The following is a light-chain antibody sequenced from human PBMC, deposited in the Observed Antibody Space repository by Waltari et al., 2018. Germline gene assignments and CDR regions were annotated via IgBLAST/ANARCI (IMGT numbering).Light chain of an antibody. CDR1: NSDVGNYNL. Sequence: QSALTQPASVSGTPGQSITISCTGTNSDVGNYNLVSWYQHHPGEAPKLMICEVIKRPSGVSNRFSCSKSGNTASLTISVLQAEDEADYYCCSYAGSGTYVFGTGTKVTVL. V-gene: IGLV2-23*02. J-gene: IGLJ1*01. CDR2: EVI. CDR3: CSYAGSGTYV.